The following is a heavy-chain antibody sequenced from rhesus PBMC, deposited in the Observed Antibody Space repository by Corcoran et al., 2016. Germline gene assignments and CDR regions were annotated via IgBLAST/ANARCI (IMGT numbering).Heavy chain of an antibody. J-gene: IGHJ6*01. CDR3: ARDWGDYYGYGLDS. Sequence: QVQLQESGPGLVEPSETLSLTCGVSGGSISDDSYWGWIRQPPGKGLEWIGYIYGSGRGTNYNPSLKNRVTISIDTSKNQFSLKLSSVTAADTAVYYCARDWGDYYGYGLDSWGQGVVVTVSS. CDR1: GGSISDDSY. CDR2: IYGSGRGT. V-gene: IGHV4-106*01. D-gene: IGHD3-34*01.